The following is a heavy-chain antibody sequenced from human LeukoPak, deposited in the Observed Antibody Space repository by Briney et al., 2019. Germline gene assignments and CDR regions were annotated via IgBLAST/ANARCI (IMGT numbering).Heavy chain of an antibody. D-gene: IGHD3-3*01. CDR1: GGSFSGYY. V-gene: IGHV4-34*01. J-gene: IGHJ4*02. CDR2: INHSGST. CDR3: ARGHQYYDFWSGSPYYFDY. Sequence: SETLSLTCAVYGGSFSGYYWSWIRQPPGKGLEWIGEINHSGSTNYNPSLKSRVTISVDTSKNQFSLKLSSVTAADTAVYYCARGHQYYDFWSGSPYYFDYWGQGTLVTVSS.